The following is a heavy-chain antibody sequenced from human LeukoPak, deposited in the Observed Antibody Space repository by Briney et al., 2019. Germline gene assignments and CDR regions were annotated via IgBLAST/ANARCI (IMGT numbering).Heavy chain of an antibody. V-gene: IGHV4-30-4*01. CDR2: IYYSGST. J-gene: IGHJ5*02. CDR3: ARGVTESVPYYYDSSGYNWFDP. Sequence: ASETLSLTCTVSGGSISSGDYYWSWIRQPPGKGLEWIGYIYYSGSTYYNPSLKSRVTISVDTSKNQFSLKLSSVTAADTAVYYCARGVTESVPYYYDSSGYNWFDPWGQGTLVTVSS. CDR1: GGSISSGDYY. D-gene: IGHD3-22*01.